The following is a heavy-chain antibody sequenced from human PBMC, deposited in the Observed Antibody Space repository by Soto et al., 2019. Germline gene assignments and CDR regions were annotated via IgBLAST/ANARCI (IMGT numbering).Heavy chain of an antibody. CDR3: ARGLGSGDY. CDR2: INPNGGST. D-gene: IGHD6-25*01. CDR1: GYTLTNFY. V-gene: IGHV1-46*03. J-gene: IGHJ4*02. Sequence: QVQLVQSGAEVKKPGASVKVSCKASGYTLTNFYIHWVRQAPGQGLEWMGIINPNGGSTNYAHNFQGRVTITRDTSTSTVYMDLSSLRSEDTAVYYCARGLGSGDYWGRGILVTVSS.